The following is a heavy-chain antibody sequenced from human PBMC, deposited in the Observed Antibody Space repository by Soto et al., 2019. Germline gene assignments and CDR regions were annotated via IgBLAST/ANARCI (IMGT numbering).Heavy chain of an antibody. J-gene: IGHJ5*02. D-gene: IGHD6-13*01. CDR1: GFTFSSYI. Sequence: GGSLRLSCAAPGFTFSSYIMNWVRQAPGKGLEWVSYISSSSSTIYYADSVKGRFTISRDNAKNSLYLQMNSLRAEDTAVYYCARHPERIAQIGWFDPWGQGTLVTVS. CDR3: ARHPERIAQIGWFDP. CDR2: ISSSSSTI. V-gene: IGHV3-48*01.